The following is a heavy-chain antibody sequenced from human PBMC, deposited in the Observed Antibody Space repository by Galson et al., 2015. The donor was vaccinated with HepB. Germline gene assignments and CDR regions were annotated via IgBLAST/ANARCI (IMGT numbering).Heavy chain of an antibody. CDR1: GYTFTSYG. CDR2: ISAYNGNT. V-gene: IGHV1-18*01. J-gene: IGHJ3*02. Sequence: SVKVSCKASGYTFTSYGISWVRQAPGQGLEWMGWISAYNGNTNYAQKLQGRVTMTTDTSTSTAYMELRSLRSDDTAVYYCARPAAPASIAAAEFAAFDIWGQGTMVTVSS. CDR3: ARPAAPASIAAAEFAAFDI. D-gene: IGHD6-13*01.